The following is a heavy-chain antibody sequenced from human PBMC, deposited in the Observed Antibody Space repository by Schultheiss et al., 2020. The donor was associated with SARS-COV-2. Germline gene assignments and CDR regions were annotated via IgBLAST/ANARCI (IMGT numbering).Heavy chain of an antibody. CDR2: IYSGGST. J-gene: IGHJ6*03. CDR1: GFTFDDYT. D-gene: IGHD6-6*01. CDR3: ATETRRGRGQEYSSSSYYYYYYMDV. Sequence: GGSLRLSCAASGFTFDDYTMHWVRQAPGKGLEWVSVIYSGGSTYYADSVKGRFTISRHNSKNTLYLQMNSLRAEDTAVYYCATETRRGRGQEYSSSSYYYYYYMDVWGKGTTVTVSS. V-gene: IGHV3-53*04.